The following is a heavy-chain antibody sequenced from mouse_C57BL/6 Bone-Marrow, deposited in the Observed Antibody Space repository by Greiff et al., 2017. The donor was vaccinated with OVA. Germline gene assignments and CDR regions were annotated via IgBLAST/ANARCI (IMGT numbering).Heavy chain of an antibody. CDR3: ARAYLFSYYAMDY. CDR2: IDPANGNT. D-gene: IGHD5-5*01. Sequence: EVKLVESVAELVRPGASVKLSCTASGFNIKNTYMHWVKQRPEQGLEWIGRIDPANGNTKYAPKFQGKATITADTSSNTAYLQLSSLTSEDTAIYYCARAYLFSYYAMDYWGQGTSVTVSA. CDR1: GFNIKNTY. J-gene: IGHJ4*01. V-gene: IGHV14-3*01.